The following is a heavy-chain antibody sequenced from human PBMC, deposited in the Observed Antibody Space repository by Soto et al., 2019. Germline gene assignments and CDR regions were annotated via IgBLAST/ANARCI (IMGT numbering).Heavy chain of an antibody. D-gene: IGHD4-17*01. Sequence: QTGGSLTLSCTASGFIFGDYAMNWVRQAPGKGLEWVGFIRSKAYGGTAQYAASVKGRFTISSDESKGIAYLQINSLKTEDTAVYYCTREHYGANSGGFDYWGQGTLVTVYS. CDR2: IRSKAYGGTA. V-gene: IGHV3-49*04. J-gene: IGHJ4*02. CDR3: TREHYGANSGGFDY. CDR1: GFIFGDYA.